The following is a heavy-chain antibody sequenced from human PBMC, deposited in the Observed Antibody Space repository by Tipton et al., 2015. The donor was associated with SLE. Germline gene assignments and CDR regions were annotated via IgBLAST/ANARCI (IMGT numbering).Heavy chain of an antibody. V-gene: IGHV4-39*07. CDR2: ISYSGST. CDR3: ARDVGGYNTGWFPYYFDY. CDR1: GGSISRGFYS. J-gene: IGHJ4*02. D-gene: IGHD2-8*02. Sequence: GLVKPSETLSLTCSVSGGSISRGFYSWNWIRQPPGKGLECIGSISYSGSTYYNLSLKNRVTISVDTSKNQFSLKLSSVTAADTAVYYCARDVGGYNTGWFPYYFDYWGQGTLVTVSS.